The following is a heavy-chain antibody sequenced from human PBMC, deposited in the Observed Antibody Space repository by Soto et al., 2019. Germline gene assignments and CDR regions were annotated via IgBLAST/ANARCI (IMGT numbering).Heavy chain of an antibody. J-gene: IGHJ1*01. Sequence: GGSLRLSCAASGFTVSSNYMSWVRQAPGKGLEWVSVIYSGGSTYYADSVKGRFTISRHNSKNTLYLQMSSLRAEDTAVYYCATATSQMVVTAIFVEKEYFQHWGQGTLVTVSS. CDR1: GFTVSSNY. D-gene: IGHD2-21*02. CDR3: ATATSQMVVTAIFVEKEYFQH. V-gene: IGHV3-53*04. CDR2: IYSGGST.